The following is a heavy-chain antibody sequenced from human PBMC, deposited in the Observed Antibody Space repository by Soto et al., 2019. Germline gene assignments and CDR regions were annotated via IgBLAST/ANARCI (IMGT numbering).Heavy chain of an antibody. Sequence: SETLSLTCTVSGGSISSSSYYWGWIRQPPGKGLEWIGSIYYSGSTYYNPSLKSRVTISVDTSKNQFSLKLSSVTAADTAVYYCARQLNIPDEVSYYYYYMDVWGKGTTVTVSS. V-gene: IGHV4-39*01. J-gene: IGHJ6*03. CDR2: IYYSGST. D-gene: IGHD4-4*01. CDR3: ARQLNIPDEVSYYYYYMDV. CDR1: GGSISSSSYY.